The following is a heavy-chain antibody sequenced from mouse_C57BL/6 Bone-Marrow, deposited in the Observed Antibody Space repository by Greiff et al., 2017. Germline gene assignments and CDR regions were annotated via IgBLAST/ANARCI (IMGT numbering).Heavy chain of an antibody. CDR3: ARVRVLRFAY. V-gene: IGHV5-6*01. J-gene: IGHJ3*01. Sequence: EVQGVESGGDLVKPGGSLKLSCAASGFTFSSYGMSWVRQTPDKRLEWVATISSGGSYTYYPDSVKGRFTISRDNAKNTLYLQMSSLKSEDTAMYYCARVRVLRFAYWGQGTLVTVSA. CDR2: ISSGGSYT. D-gene: IGHD1-1*01. CDR1: GFTFSSYG.